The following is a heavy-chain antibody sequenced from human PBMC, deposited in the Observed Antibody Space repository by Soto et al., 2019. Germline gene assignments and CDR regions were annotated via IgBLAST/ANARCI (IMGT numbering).Heavy chain of an antibody. Sequence: GGSLRLSCAASGFTFSSYAMHWVRQAPGKGLEWVAVISYDGSNKYYADSVKGRFTISRDNSKNTLYLQMNSLRAEDTAVYYCARDFRADSSSSEGYYYYGMDVWGQGTTVTVSS. D-gene: IGHD6-6*01. J-gene: IGHJ6*02. V-gene: IGHV3-30-3*01. CDR3: ARDFRADSSSSEGYYYYGMDV. CDR2: ISYDGSNK. CDR1: GFTFSSYA.